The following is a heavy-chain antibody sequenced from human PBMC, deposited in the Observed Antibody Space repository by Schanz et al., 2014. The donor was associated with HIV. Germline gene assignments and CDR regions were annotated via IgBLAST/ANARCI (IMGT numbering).Heavy chain of an antibody. CDR1: GFTFSDHF. D-gene: IGHD5-18*01. Sequence: EVRLVESGGGLVQSGGSLRLSCAASGFTFSDHFMGWVRQAPGKGLEWVARSRVKSDSYATEYAASVTGRFTISRDDSKNSVYLQMNSLNIEDTAVYYCRGYRFYYGVDFWGQGTTVTVS. V-gene: IGHV3-72*01. J-gene: IGHJ6*02. CDR2: SRVKSDSYAT. CDR3: RGYRFYYGVDF.